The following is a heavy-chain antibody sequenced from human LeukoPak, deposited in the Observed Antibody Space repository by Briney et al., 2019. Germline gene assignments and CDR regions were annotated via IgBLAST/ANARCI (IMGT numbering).Heavy chain of an antibody. CDR3: ARSIIHWFDP. J-gene: IGHJ5*02. V-gene: IGHV3-74*01. CDR2: MNSDGSST. CDR1: GFTFSNYW. Sequence: GGSLRLSCAASGFTFSNYWMHWVRQAPGKGLVWVSRMNSDGSSTNYADSVKGRFTISRDNAKNSLYLQMNSLRAEDTAVYYCARSIIHWFDPWGQGTLVTVSS.